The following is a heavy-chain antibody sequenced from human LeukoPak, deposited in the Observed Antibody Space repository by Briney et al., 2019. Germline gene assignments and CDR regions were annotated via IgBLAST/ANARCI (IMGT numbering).Heavy chain of an antibody. V-gene: IGHV4-39*02. CDR1: GGSISSSSYY. Sequence: PETLSLTCTVSGGSISSSSYYWGWIRQPPGKGLEWIGSIYYSGSTYYNPSLKSRVTISVDTSKNQFSLKLSSVTAADTAVYYCARDYGGHFDYWVQGTLVTVSS. J-gene: IGHJ4*02. CDR3: ARDYGGHFDY. D-gene: IGHD4-23*01. CDR2: IYYSGST.